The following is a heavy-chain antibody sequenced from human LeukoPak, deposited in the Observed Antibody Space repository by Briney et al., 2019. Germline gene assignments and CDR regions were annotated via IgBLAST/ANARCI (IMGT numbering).Heavy chain of an antibody. J-gene: IGHJ4*02. D-gene: IGHD2-21*02. V-gene: IGHV3-23*01. CDR3: AKKTSYCDGDCYPYYFDH. CDR1: GFAFSSYT. CDR2: INGGGTST. Sequence: GGPLRLSCAAYGFAFSSYTLGWVRQAPGKGLEWVSAINGGGTSTFYADSVRGRFTISRDNSRSTLYLQMSSLRAEDTAVYYCAKKTSYCDGDCYPYYFDHWGEGTLVTVSS.